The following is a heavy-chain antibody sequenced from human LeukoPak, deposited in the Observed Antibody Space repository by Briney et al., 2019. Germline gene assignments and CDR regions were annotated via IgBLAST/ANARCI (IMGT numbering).Heavy chain of an antibody. CDR3: ARSYSSGYPNWFDP. CDR1: GFTFSDYY. V-gene: IGHV3-11*04. J-gene: IGHJ5*02. CDR2: ISSSGSTI. D-gene: IGHD3-22*01. Sequence: GGSLRLSCAPSGFTFSDYYMSWIRQAPGKGLEWVSYISSSGSTIYYADSVKGRFTISRDNAKNSLYLQMNSLRAEDTAVYYCARSYSSGYPNWFDPWGQGTLVTVSS.